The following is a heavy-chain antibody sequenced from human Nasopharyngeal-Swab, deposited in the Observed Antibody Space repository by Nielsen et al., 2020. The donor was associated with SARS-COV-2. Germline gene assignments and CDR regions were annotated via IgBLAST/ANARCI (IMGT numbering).Heavy chain of an antibody. J-gene: IGHJ3*02. CDR3: ARDQYYYDSSGPAFDI. Sequence: GGSLRLSCAASGFTFSDYYMSWIRQAPGKGLEWVSYISSSGSTIYYADSVKGRFTISRDNAKNSLYLQMNSLRAEDTAVYYCARDQYYYDSSGPAFDIWGQGTMVTASS. V-gene: IGHV3-11*01. D-gene: IGHD3-22*01. CDR2: ISSSGSTI. CDR1: GFTFSDYY.